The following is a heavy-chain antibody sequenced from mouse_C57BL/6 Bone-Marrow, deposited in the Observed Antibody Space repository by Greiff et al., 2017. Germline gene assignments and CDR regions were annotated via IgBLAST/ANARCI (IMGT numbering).Heavy chain of an antibody. V-gene: IGHV1-63*01. Sequence: QVQLKESGAELVRPGTSVKLSCKASGYTFTNYWIGWAKQRPGHGLEWIGEIYPGGGSTNYNEKFKGKATLTADKSSSTAYMQFSSLTSEDSAIYYCARGSTTVVADYGGQGTTLTVSA. CDR1: GYTFTNYW. D-gene: IGHD1-1*01. J-gene: IGHJ2*01. CDR2: IYPGGGST. CDR3: ARGSTTVVADY.